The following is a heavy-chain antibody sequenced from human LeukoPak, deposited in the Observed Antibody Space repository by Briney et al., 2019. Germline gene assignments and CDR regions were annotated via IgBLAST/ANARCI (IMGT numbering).Heavy chain of an antibody. D-gene: IGHD5-12*01. J-gene: IGHJ4*02. CDR1: GFTFDDYA. V-gene: IGHV3-9*01. CDR2: ISWNSGNI. CDR3: AKGYGGYDFDY. Sequence: GGSLRLSCAASGFTFDDYAMHWVRQAPGKGLEWVSGISWNSGNIDYADSVKGRFTISRDNAKNSLYLQMNSLRAEDTAVYYCAKGYGGYDFDYWGQGTLVTVSS.